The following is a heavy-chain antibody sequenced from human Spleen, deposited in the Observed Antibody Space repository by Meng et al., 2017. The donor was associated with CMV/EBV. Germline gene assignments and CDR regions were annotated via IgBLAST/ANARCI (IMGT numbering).Heavy chain of an antibody. V-gene: IGHV3-30*02. CDR1: GFNFDNYG. CDR3: TGDDAFDI. J-gene: IGHJ3*02. Sequence: GESLKISCAASGFNFDNYGMNWVRQAPGKGLEWVTFIRFDGSNKYYADSVKGRFTISRDNAKNSLYLQMNSLRAEDTAVYYCTGDDAFDIWGQGTMVTVSS. CDR2: IRFDGSNK.